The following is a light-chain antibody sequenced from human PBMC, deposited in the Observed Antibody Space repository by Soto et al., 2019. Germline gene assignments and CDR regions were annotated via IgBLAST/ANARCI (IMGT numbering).Light chain of an antibody. CDR3: QEYNNWPLLT. Sequence: IVMTQSPATLSLSTGERATLSCRASQSVNSKLAWYQQKPGQSPRLVIYHASTRATGIPARFSGSGSGTEFTLTISSLQSEDFAVYYCQEYNNWPLLTFGQGTRLEI. CDR1: QSVNSK. CDR2: HAS. V-gene: IGKV3D-15*01. J-gene: IGKJ5*01.